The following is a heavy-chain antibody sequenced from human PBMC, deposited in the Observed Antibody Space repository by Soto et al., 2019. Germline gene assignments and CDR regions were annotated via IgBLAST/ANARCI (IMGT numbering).Heavy chain of an antibody. CDR3: ATWYYDFWSGYQQFDP. Sequence: GGSLRLSCAASGFTFSSYWMHWVRQAPGKGLVWVSRINSDGSSTSYADSVKGRFTISRDNAKNTLYLQMNSLRAEDTAVYYCATWYYDFWSGYQQFDPWGQGTLVTVSS. D-gene: IGHD3-3*01. CDR2: INSDGSST. J-gene: IGHJ5*02. CDR1: GFTFSSYW. V-gene: IGHV3-74*01.